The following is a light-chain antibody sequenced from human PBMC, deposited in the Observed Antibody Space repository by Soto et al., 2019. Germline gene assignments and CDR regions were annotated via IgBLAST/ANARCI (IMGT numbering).Light chain of an antibody. CDR1: SSDVGGYDY. J-gene: IGLJ1*01. Sequence: QSSLTQPASVYGSPVPSIAISCTGISSDVGGYDYVSWYQQHPAKAPKLVIYEVSNRPSGVSTHSSCAKSGNTASLTFSGLQADDKADYYCSSYTTSSTSVFGTGTKVTVI. CDR2: EVS. CDR3: SSYTTSSTSV. V-gene: IGLV2-14*01.